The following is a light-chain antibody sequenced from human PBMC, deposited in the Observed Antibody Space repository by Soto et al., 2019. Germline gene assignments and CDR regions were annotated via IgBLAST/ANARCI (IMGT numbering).Light chain of an antibody. Sequence: EIVFMLSPGTLSLSPGERATLSCRASQSVSSSYLAWYQQKPGQAPRLLIYGASTRATGIPARFSGSGSGTEFTLTISSLQSEDFAIYYCQQYNNWPPITFGQGTRREIK. V-gene: IGKV3-15*01. CDR2: GAS. J-gene: IGKJ5*01. CDR1: QSVSSSY. CDR3: QQYNNWPPIT.